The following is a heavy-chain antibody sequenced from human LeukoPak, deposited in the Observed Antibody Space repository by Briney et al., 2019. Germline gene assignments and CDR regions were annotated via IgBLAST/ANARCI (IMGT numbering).Heavy chain of an antibody. CDR3: ARGIGYYDFWSGYYRDTASYYFDY. J-gene: IGHJ4*02. CDR1: GGSISSYY. D-gene: IGHD3-3*01. CDR2: INHSGST. V-gene: IGHV4-34*01. Sequence: SETLSLTCTVSGGSISSYYWSWIRQPPGKGLEWIGEINHSGSTNYNPSLKSRVTISVDTSKNQFSLKLSSVTAADTAVYYCARGIGYYDFWSGYYRDTASYYFDYWGQGTLVTVSS.